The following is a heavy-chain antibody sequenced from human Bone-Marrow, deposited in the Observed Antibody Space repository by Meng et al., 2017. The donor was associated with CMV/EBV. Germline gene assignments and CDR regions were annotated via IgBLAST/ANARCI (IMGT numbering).Heavy chain of an antibody. J-gene: IGHJ6*01. CDR3: AKDLRAGAGSSWGMDV. CDR1: GFTFSSYA. Sequence: GESLKISCAASGFTFSSYAMHWVRQAPGKGLEWVAVISYDGSNKYYADSVKGRFTISRDNSKNTLYLQMNSLRAEDTALYYCAKDLRAGAGSSWGMDVWGQGTTVTVSS. CDR2: ISYDGSNK. D-gene: IGHD1-26*01. V-gene: IGHV3-30*04.